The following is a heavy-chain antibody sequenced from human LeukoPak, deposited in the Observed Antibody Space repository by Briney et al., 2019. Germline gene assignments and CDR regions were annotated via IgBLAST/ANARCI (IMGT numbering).Heavy chain of an antibody. D-gene: IGHD6-13*01. CDR3: ATAPAAADSS. V-gene: IGHV3-7*01. CDR1: GFTFTSFW. CDR2: INRDGTKT. Sequence: GGSLRLSCAASGFTFTSFWMTWVRQSPGKGLEWVANINRDGTKTTYVDSVKARFTISRHNAKNSLFLHMSSLRAEDTAVYYCATAPAAADSSWGQGTLVAVSS. J-gene: IGHJ5*02.